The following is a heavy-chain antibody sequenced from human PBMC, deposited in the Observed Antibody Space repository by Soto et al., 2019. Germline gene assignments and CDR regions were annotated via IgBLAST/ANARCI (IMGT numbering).Heavy chain of an antibody. V-gene: IGHV3-11*06. J-gene: IGHJ4*02. Sequence: GGSLRLSCAASRFTFSDYYMTWIRQAPGKGLEWVSYISSNGKYRGYADSVKGRFTISRDNAENSLYLQMDSLIAEDTAVYYCARRGPGTYFDYWGQGTLVTVSS. CDR2: ISSNGKYR. CDR3: ARRGPGTYFDY. D-gene: IGHD6-13*01. CDR1: RFTFSDYY.